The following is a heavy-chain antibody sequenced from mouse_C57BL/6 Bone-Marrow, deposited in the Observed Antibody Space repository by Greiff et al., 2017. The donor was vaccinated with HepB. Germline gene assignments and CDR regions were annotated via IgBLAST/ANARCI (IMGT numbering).Heavy chain of an antibody. CDR2: IDPSDSET. CDR3: ARGDYYAYAMDY. Sequence: QVQLKQPGAELVRPGSSVKLSCKASGYTFTSYWMHWVKQRPIQGLEWIGNIDPSDSETHYNQKFKDKATLTVDKSSSTAYMQLSSLTSEDSAVYYCARGDYYAYAMDYWGQGTSVTVSS. V-gene: IGHV1-52*01. D-gene: IGHD2-1*01. CDR1: GYTFTSYW. J-gene: IGHJ4*01.